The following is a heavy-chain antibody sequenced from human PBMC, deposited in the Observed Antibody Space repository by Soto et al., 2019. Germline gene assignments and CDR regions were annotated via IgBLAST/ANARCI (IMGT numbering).Heavy chain of an antibody. CDR3: ARDTYSGYDFGL. D-gene: IGHD5-12*01. Sequence: QVQLRESGPGLVKPSQTLSLTCSVSGASVAGGSYYWSWVRQPPGKGLEWIGYIPSRGRPFYNPSLTSRGTISEDTTKIQLSLQLTSVTAADTAVYYCARDTYSGYDFGLWGQGTLVTVSS. CDR1: GASVAGGSYY. CDR2: IPSRGRP. J-gene: IGHJ5*02. V-gene: IGHV4-30-4*01.